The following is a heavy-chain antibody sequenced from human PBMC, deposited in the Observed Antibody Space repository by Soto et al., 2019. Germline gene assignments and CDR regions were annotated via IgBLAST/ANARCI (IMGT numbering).Heavy chain of an antibody. CDR1: GGSISSSNW. CDR2: IYHCGST. D-gene: IGHD6-13*01. V-gene: IGHV4-4*02. J-gene: IGHJ6*02. CDR3: ARDKYSSSWSAYYYYGMDV. Sequence: QVQLQESGPGLVNPSGTLSLTCAVSGGSISSSNWWSWVRQPPGKGLEWIGEIYHCGSTNYNPSLKSRVTISVDKSKNQYSLKLSSVTAADTAVYYCARDKYSSSWSAYYYYGMDVWGQGTTVTVSS.